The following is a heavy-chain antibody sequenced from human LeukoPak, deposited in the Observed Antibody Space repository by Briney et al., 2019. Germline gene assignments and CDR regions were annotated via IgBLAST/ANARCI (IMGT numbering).Heavy chain of an antibody. D-gene: IGHD2-2*01. CDR3: AKGPSLGYCSSTSCYAPDY. V-gene: IGHV3-23*01. CDR1: GFTFSSYA. Sequence: GGSLRLSCAASGFTFSSYAMSWVRQAPGKGLEWASAISGSGGSTYYADSVKGRFTISRDNSKNTLYLQMNSLRAEDTAVYYCAKGPSLGYCSSTSCYAPDYWGQGTLVTVSS. CDR2: ISGSGGST. J-gene: IGHJ4*02.